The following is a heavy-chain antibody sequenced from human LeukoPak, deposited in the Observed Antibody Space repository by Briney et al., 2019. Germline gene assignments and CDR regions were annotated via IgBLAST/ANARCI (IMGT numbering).Heavy chain of an antibody. CDR2: INPNSGGT. V-gene: IGHV1-2*02. Sequence: WASVKVSCKASGYTFTGYYMHWVRQAPGQGLEWMGWINPNSGGTNYAQKFQGRVTMTRDTSISTAYMELSRLRSDDTAVYYCARFLGVPAALRPFDPWGQGTLVTVSS. D-gene: IGHD2-2*01. CDR3: ARFLGVPAALRPFDP. J-gene: IGHJ5*02. CDR1: GYTFTGYY.